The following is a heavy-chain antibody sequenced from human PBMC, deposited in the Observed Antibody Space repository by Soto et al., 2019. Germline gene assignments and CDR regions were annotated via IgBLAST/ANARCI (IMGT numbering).Heavy chain of an antibody. CDR1: GFTFSDYA. Sequence: VQLVESGGGVVQPGRSLRLSCAAPGFTFSDYAMHWVRQAPGKGLEWVAVVSHDGRNTHYADSVKGRFTISRDSSKNTVSLEMTSLSAEDTAAYYCAKGGRQWLVTSDFNYWGQGALVTVSS. V-gene: IGHV3-30*18. D-gene: IGHD6-19*01. CDR2: VSHDGRNT. CDR3: AKGGRQWLVTSDFNY. J-gene: IGHJ4*02.